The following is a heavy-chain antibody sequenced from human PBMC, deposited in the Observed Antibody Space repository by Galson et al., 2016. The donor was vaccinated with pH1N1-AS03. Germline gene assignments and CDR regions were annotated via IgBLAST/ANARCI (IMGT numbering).Heavy chain of an antibody. D-gene: IGHD5-24*01. CDR1: GFSLSTGGMR. V-gene: IGHV2-70*04. J-gene: IGHJ6*02. CDR3: ARTLNYNTGLDV. CDR2: IDWDDGT. Sequence: PALVTPTQTLTLTCTVSGFSLSTGGMRVSWIRQPPGKALEWLGRIDWDDGTFYSTSLKTRLTISKDTSKNQVVLTITNMDPVDTGTYYCARTLNYNTGLDVWGPGATVTVSS.